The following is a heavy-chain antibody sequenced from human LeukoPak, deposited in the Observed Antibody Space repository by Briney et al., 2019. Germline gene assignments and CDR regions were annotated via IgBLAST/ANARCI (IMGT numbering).Heavy chain of an antibody. Sequence: PGGSLRLSCAASGFTVSSNYMSWVRQAPGKGLEWVSVIYSGGSTYYADSVKGRFTISRDNSKNTLYLQMNSLRAEDTAVYYCARGYYDSSGYLDAFDIWGQGTMVTVSS. J-gene: IGHJ3*02. D-gene: IGHD3-22*01. CDR3: ARGYYDSSGYLDAFDI. CDR2: IYSGGST. CDR1: GFTVSSNY. V-gene: IGHV3-66*01.